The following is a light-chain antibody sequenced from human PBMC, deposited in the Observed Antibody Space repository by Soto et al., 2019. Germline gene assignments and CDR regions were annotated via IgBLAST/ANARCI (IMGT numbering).Light chain of an antibody. CDR3: QHYNSYSEA. J-gene: IGKJ1*01. CDR1: QSISDW. V-gene: IGKV1-5*03. Sequence: DIQMTQSPATLSAVVGDRVTITCRASQSISDWLAWYQQSPGKAPKLLISKASRLESGVPSRFSGSGSGTEFTLTINSLQPDDFATYYCQHYNSYSEAFGQGTK. CDR2: KAS.